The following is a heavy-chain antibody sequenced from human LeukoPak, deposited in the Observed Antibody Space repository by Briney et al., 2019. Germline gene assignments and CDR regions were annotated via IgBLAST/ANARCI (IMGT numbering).Heavy chain of an antibody. CDR3: AREFCSGGSCRAAFDI. J-gene: IGHJ3*02. V-gene: IGHV3-21*01. CDR2: ISSGSSYI. Sequence: GGSLRLSCAASGFAFSSYSMNWVRQAPGKGLEWVSSISSGSSYIYYADSVKGRFTISRDNAKNSLYLQMNSLRAEDTAVYYCAREFCSGGSCRAAFDIWGQGTMVTVSS. CDR1: GFAFSSYS. D-gene: IGHD2-15*01.